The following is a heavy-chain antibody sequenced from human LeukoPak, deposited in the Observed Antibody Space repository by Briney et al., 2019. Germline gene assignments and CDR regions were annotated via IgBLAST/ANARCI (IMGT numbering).Heavy chain of an antibody. Sequence: SETLSLTCAVYGGSFKTYWWSWIRHSPGKGLEWIGEVKYSGNTYYNPSLQSPVTISVDKSKNQFSLKLSSVTAADTAVYYCARDSDYGGNLDYWGQGTLVTVSS. CDR3: ARDSDYGGNLDY. CDR2: VKYSGNT. J-gene: IGHJ4*02. D-gene: IGHD4-23*01. CDR1: GGSFKTYW. V-gene: IGHV4-34*01.